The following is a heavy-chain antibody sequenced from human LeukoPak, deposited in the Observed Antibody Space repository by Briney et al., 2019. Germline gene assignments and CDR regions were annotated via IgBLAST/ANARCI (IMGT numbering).Heavy chain of an antibody. J-gene: IGHJ4*02. D-gene: IGHD3-16*02. Sequence: ASEKVSCKASGYTFTTYGISWVRQAPGQGLEWMGWISTYNGNTNYAQKLQGRVTMTTDTSTSTAYMELRSLRSDDTAVYYCARVRLRLGELSLYRDFDYWGQGTLVTVSS. CDR1: GYTFTTYG. CDR3: ARVRLRLGELSLYRDFDY. V-gene: IGHV1-18*01. CDR2: ISTYNGNT.